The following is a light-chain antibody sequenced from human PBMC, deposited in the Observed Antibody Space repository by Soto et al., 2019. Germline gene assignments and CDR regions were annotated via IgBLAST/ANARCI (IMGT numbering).Light chain of an antibody. V-gene: IGKV3-20*01. Sequence: EIVLTQSPGTLSLSPGERATLSCRASQRIISSYLAWYQQKHGQAPRLLIYGASSRATDIPDRFSGSGSGTDFTLTISRLEPEAFAVYYCQQYHNSPIPFGQGTKVGIK. J-gene: IGKJ1*01. CDR3: QQYHNSPIP. CDR1: QRIISSY. CDR2: GAS.